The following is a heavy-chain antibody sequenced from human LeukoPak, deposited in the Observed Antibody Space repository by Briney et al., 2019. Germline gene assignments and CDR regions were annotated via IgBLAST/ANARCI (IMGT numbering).Heavy chain of an antibody. V-gene: IGHV3-21*01. J-gene: IGHJ3*02. CDR1: GFTFSSYS. D-gene: IGHD3-9*01. CDR2: ISSSGTYV. CDR3: ARASSKQLAGYLPDGFDI. Sequence: GGSLRLSCAASGFTFSSYSMNWVRQAPGKGLEWVSSISSSGTYVYYADSVKGRFTSSRDNAKNSLSLQMTSLRAADAAVYYCARASSKQLAGYLPDGFDIWGQGTMVTVSS.